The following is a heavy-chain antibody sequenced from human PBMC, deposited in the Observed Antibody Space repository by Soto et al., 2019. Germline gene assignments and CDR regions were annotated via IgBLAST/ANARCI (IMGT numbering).Heavy chain of an antibody. V-gene: IGHV1-46*01. CDR3: AREDRNHHFDY. J-gene: IGHJ4*02. Sequence: QVQLVQSGTELKKPGASVKVSCKASGYTFSSYYMHWVRQAPGQGLEWMGIINPSGGDTVYAQTFQGRVTMTRDTYTTTIHIELSSLTSEDTAVYFCAREDRNHHFDYWGQGSLVTISS. CDR1: GYTFSSYY. CDR2: INPSGGDT. D-gene: IGHD1-1*01.